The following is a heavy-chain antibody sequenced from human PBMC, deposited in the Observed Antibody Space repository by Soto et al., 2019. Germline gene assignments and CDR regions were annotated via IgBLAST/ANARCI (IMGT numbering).Heavy chain of an antibody. CDR2: IYQSGST. CDR1: GASISSSRW. CDR3: ASSEYGSGTYLRY. V-gene: IGHV4-4*02. Sequence: PSETLSLTCAVSGASISSSRWWSWVRQPPGKGLEWIGEIYQSGSTSYNPSLKSRLTMSIDKSKNQFSLKLSSVTAADTAVYYCASSEYGSGTYLRYWGQGTLVTVPQ. J-gene: IGHJ4*02. D-gene: IGHD3-10*01.